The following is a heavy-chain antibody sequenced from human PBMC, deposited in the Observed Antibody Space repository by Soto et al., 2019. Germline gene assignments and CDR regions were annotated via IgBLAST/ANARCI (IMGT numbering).Heavy chain of an antibody. D-gene: IGHD3-9*01. CDR1: GFSLSTSGVG. J-gene: IGHJ4*02. CDR3: AHRSDILTGYYILGFDY. CDR2: IYWDDDK. Sequence: QITLKESGPTLVKPTQTLTLTCTFSGFSLSTSGVGVGWIRQPPGKALEWLALIYWDDDKRYSPSLKSRLTITKDTSKNQVVLTMTNMDPVDTATYYCAHRSDILTGYYILGFDYWGQGTLVTVSS. V-gene: IGHV2-5*02.